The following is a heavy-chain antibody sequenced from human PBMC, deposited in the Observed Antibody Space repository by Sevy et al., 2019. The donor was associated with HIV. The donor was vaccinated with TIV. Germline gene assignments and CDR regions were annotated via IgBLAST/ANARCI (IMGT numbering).Heavy chain of an antibody. CDR2: ISGSGGTT. Sequence: GGSLRLSCAASGFSFSNYAMSWVRQAPLTGLEWVSVISGSGGTTFYADSVKGRFTISRDNFKNTLYLQMNSLRAEDTAVYYCVTVPSGPNHAFGVVQGAWGQRTLVTVSS. V-gene: IGHV3-23*01. D-gene: IGHD3-3*01. CDR3: VTVPSGPNHAFGVVQGA. CDR1: GFSFSNYA. J-gene: IGHJ4*02.